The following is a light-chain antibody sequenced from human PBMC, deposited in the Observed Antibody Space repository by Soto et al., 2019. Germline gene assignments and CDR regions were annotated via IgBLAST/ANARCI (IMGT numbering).Light chain of an antibody. V-gene: IGKV1-5*03. CDR2: KAS. CDR1: QSSSSW. Sequence: DIQMTQSPSTLSASVGDRVTITCRASQSSSSWLAWYQQEPGKAPKLLIYKASSLESGVPSRFSGSGSGTEFTLTISSLQPDDFATYYCQQYNSYSWTFGQGTKVDIK. J-gene: IGKJ1*01. CDR3: QQYNSYSWT.